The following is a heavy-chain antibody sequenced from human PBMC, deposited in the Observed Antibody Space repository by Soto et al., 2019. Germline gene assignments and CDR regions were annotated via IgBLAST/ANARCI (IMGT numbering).Heavy chain of an antibody. J-gene: IGHJ6*02. D-gene: IGHD1-7*01. Sequence: SPTLSLPCAISGDSVSSNSAAWNWIRQSPSRGLEWLGRTYYRSKWYNDYAVSVKSRITINPDTSKNQFSLQLNSVTPEDTAVYYCARVWNYVGYYYYGMDVWGQGTTVTVSS. CDR2: TYYRSKWYN. V-gene: IGHV6-1*01. CDR3: ARVWNYVGYYYYGMDV. CDR1: GDSVSSNSAA.